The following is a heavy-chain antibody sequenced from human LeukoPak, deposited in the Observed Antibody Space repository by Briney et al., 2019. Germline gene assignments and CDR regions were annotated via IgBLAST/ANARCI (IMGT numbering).Heavy chain of an antibody. Sequence: SVKVSCKASGGTFSSYAISWVRQAPGQGLEWMGGIIPIFGTANYAQKFQGRVTITADESTSTAYMELSSLRSEDTAAYYCAKTYGDYSGGAFDIWGQGTMVTVYS. CDR3: AKTYGDYSGGAFDI. CDR1: GGTFSSYA. J-gene: IGHJ3*02. CDR2: IIPIFGTA. D-gene: IGHD4-17*01. V-gene: IGHV1-69*13.